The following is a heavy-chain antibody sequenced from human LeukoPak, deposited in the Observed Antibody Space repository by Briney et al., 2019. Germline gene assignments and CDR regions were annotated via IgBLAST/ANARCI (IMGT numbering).Heavy chain of an antibody. CDR1: GYTFINYY. Sequence: GASVKVSCKASGYTFINYYIHWVRQAPGQGLEWMGWINPNSGGTNYAQKFQDRVTMTRDTSINTVYMELGRLRSDDMAVYYCARDIEYCSSTSCLPIWGQGTMVTVSS. CDR2: INPNSGGT. D-gene: IGHD2-2*01. J-gene: IGHJ3*02. CDR3: ARDIEYCSSTSCLPI. V-gene: IGHV1-2*02.